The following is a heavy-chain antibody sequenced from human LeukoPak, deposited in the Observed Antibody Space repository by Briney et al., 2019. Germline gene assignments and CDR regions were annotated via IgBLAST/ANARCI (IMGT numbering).Heavy chain of an antibody. CDR2: IRYDGSNK. Sequence: GGSLRLSCAASGFTFSSYGMHWVRRAPGKGLEWVAFIRYDGSNKYYADSVKGRFTISRDNSKNTLYLQMNSLRAEDTAVYYCAKEIELELPESYFDYWGQGTLVTVSS. J-gene: IGHJ4*02. V-gene: IGHV3-30*02. D-gene: IGHD1-7*01. CDR3: AKEIELELPESYFDY. CDR1: GFTFSSYG.